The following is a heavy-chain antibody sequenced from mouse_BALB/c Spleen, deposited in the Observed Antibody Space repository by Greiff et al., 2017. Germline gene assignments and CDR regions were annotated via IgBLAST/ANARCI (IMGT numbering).Heavy chain of an antibody. Sequence: QVQLKESGAELVKPGASVKLSCKASGYTFTSYYMYWVKQRPGQGLEWIGEINPSNGGTNFNEKFKSKATLTVDKSSSTAYMQLSSLTSEDSAVYYCTRQGNFFSYWGRGTLVTVSA. CDR3: TRQGNFFSY. CDR1: GYTFTSYY. J-gene: IGHJ3*01. CDR2: INPSNGGT. V-gene: IGHV1S81*02.